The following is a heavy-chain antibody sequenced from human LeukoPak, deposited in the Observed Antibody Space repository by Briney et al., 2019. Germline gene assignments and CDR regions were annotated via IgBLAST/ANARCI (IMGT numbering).Heavy chain of an antibody. CDR3: ARGDLGAFDN. D-gene: IGHD3-10*01. CDR1: GFTFSTYN. V-gene: IGHV3-48*04. J-gene: IGHJ4*02. Sequence: GGSLRLSCAASGFTFSTYNMNWVRQAPGKGLEWVSFISISRSAVYYADSVKGRFTISRDNTKNSLYLQMNSLRVEDTAVYYCARGDLGAFDNWGQGTLVTVSS. CDR2: ISISRSAV.